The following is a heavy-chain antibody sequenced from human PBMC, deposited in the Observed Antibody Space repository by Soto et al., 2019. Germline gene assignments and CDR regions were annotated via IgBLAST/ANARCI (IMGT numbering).Heavy chain of an antibody. CDR3: ARVGALEWFDNWFDP. D-gene: IGHD3-3*01. CDR1: GGSISSYY. J-gene: IGHJ5*02. CDR2: IYYSGST. V-gene: IGHV4-59*01. Sequence: PSETLSLTCTVSGGSISSYYWSWIRQPPGKGLVWIGYIYYSGSTNYNPSLKSRFTISLDTSKNQFSLKLSSVTAADTSVYYCARVGALEWFDNWFDPWGQGTLVTVSS.